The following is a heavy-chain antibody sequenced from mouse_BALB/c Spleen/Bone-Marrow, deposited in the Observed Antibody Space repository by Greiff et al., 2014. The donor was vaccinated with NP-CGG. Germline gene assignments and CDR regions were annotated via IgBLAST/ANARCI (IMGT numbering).Heavy chain of an antibody. CDR3: ARFPIYYGNYGAMDY. Sequence: DLVKPGASVKLSCKASGYTFTSYWINWIKQRPGQGLEWIGRIAPGSGSTYYIEMFKGKATLTVDTSSSTAYIQLSSLSSEDSAVYFCARFPIYYGNYGAMDYWGQGTSVTVSS. D-gene: IGHD2-1*01. J-gene: IGHJ4*01. V-gene: IGHV1S41*01. CDR2: IAPGSGST. CDR1: GYTFTSYW.